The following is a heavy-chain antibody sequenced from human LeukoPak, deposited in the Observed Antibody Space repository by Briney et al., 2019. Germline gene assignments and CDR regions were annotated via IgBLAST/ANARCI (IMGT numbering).Heavy chain of an antibody. CDR2: IRSDGNSK. CDR1: GFTFSDYG. Sequence: PGGSLGLSCAASGFTFSDYGMHWVRQAPGKGLEWVSFIRSDGNSKYYTDSVMGRLTISRDNSKSTLYLQMSSLRAEDTAVYYCATGGIASSFAYWGQGTLVTVSS. D-gene: IGHD6-13*01. V-gene: IGHV3-30*02. CDR3: ATGGIASSFAY. J-gene: IGHJ4*02.